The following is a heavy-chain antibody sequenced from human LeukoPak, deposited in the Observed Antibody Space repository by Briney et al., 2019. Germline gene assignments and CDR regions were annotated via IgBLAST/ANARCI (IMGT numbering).Heavy chain of an antibody. J-gene: IGHJ4*02. CDR2: ISYDGSNK. CDR1: GFTFSSYG. Sequence: GESLRLSCAASGFTFSSYGMHWVRQAPGKGLEWVAVISYDGSNKYYADSVKGRFTISRDNSESTLYLQMNSLRAEDTAVYYCAAKWEPNYWGQGTLVTVSS. CDR3: AAKWEPNY. D-gene: IGHD1-26*01. V-gene: IGHV3-30*03.